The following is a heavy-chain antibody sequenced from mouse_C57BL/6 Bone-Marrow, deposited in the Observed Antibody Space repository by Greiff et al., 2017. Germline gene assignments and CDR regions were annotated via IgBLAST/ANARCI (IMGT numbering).Heavy chain of an antibody. CDR2: IWSDGST. Sequence: QVKLMESGPGLVAPSQSLSITCTVSGFSLTSYGVHWVRQPPGKGLEWLVVIWSDGSTTYNSALKSRLSISKDNSKSQVFLKMNSLQTDDTAMYYCARHAYYSNYDYAMDYWGQGTSVTVSS. CDR1: GFSLTSYG. J-gene: IGHJ4*01. D-gene: IGHD2-5*01. CDR3: ARHAYYSNYDYAMDY. V-gene: IGHV2-6-1*01.